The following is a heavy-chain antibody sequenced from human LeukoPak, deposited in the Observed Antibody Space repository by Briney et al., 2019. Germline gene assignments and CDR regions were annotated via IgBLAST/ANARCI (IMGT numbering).Heavy chain of an antibody. CDR1: GFTFSSYW. J-gene: IGHJ4*02. Sequence: GGSLRLSCAASGFTFSSYWMHWVRQAPGKGPVWVSRINSDGSSTSYADSVKGRFTISRDNAKNTLYLQMNSLRPEDTAVYYCARGRMGAGPTTFDYWGQGTLVTVSS. CDR2: INSDGSST. D-gene: IGHD1-26*01. V-gene: IGHV3-74*01. CDR3: ARGRMGAGPTTFDY.